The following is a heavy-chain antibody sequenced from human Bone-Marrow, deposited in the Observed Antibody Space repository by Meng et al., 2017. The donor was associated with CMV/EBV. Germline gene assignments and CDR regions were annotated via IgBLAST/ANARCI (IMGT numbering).Heavy chain of an antibody. CDR3: ARVLSSTTYIQYDAFDI. CDR2: IKQDGSEK. D-gene: IGHD2-2*01. J-gene: IGHJ3*02. V-gene: IGHV3-7*01. CDR1: GFTFSNAW. Sequence: GESLKISCAASGFTFSNAWMSWVRQAPGKGLEWVANIKQDGSEKYYVDSVKGRFTISRDNAKNSLYLQMNSLRAEDTAVYYCARVLSSTTYIQYDAFDIWGQGTMVTVSS.